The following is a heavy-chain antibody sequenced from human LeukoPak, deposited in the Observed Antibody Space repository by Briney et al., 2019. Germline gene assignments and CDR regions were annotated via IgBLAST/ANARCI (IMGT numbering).Heavy chain of an antibody. CDR1: GGSISSSSYY. V-gene: IGHV4-39*07. CDR2: ISYSGRT. Sequence: SETLSLTCSVSGGSISSSSYYWAWIRQPPGKGLEWIGSISYSGRTSYNPSLKSRVTISVDSSKNQFSLKLSSVTAADTAVYYCARNSYYYDSSGYLPYFFFDYWGQGTLVTVSS. D-gene: IGHD3-22*01. J-gene: IGHJ4*02. CDR3: ARNSYYYDSSGYLPYFFFDY.